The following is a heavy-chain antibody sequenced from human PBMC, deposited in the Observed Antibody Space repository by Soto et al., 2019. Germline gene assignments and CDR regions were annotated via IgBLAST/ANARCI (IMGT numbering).Heavy chain of an antibody. CDR2: IYYSGST. D-gene: IGHD6-6*01. Sequence: SETLSLTCTVSGGSISSYYWSWNRQPPGKGLEWIGYIYYSGSTNYNPSLKSRVTISVDTSKNQFSLKLSSVTAADTAVYYCARLRPRPYYYYYMDVWGKGATVTVSS. J-gene: IGHJ6*03. CDR3: ARLRPRPYYYYYMDV. V-gene: IGHV4-59*08. CDR1: GGSISSYY.